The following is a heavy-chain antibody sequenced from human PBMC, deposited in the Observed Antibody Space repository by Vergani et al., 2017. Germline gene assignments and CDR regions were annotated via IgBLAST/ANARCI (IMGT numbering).Heavy chain of an antibody. V-gene: IGHV1-69*04. J-gene: IGHJ6*02. D-gene: IGHD6-6*01. CDR1: GGTFSSYA. Sequence: QVQLVQSGAEVKKPGSSVKVSCKASGGTFSSYAISWVRQAPGQGLEWMGRIIPILGIANYAQKFQGRVTITADKSTSTAYMELSSLRSEDTAVYYCARVSHSSIAARRLYYYYGMDVWGQGTTVTVSS. CDR2: IIPILGIA. CDR3: ARVSHSSIAARRLYYYYGMDV.